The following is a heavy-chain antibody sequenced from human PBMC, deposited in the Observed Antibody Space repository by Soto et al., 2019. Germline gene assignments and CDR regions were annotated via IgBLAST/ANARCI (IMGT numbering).Heavy chain of an antibody. D-gene: IGHD3-22*01. V-gene: IGHV3-21*01. CDR1: GFTFSSYS. J-gene: IGHJ4*02. CDR3: AGAFSGYPNPYFDY. Sequence: AGGSLRLSCAASGFTFSSYSMNWVRQAPGKGLEWVSSISSSSSYIYYADSVKGRFTISRDNAKNSLYLQMNSLRAEDTAVYYCAGAFSGYPNPYFDYWGQGTLVTVSS. CDR2: ISSSSSYI.